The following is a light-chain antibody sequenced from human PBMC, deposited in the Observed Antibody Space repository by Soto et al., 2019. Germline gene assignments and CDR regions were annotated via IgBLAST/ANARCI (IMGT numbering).Light chain of an antibody. CDR2: ATS. V-gene: IGKV1-39*01. J-gene: IGKJ1*01. CDR3: QQSYSSPGT. CDR1: QSISTF. Sequence: DIQMTQSPSSRCASVGDRVTITCRASQSISTFLNWYQQKPGKAPKLLIYATSSLHSDVPSRFSGTSSGTDFTLTISSLQPEDFATYYCQQSYSSPGTFGQGTKVDIK.